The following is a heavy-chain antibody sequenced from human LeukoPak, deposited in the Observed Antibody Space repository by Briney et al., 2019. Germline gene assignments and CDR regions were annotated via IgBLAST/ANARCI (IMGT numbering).Heavy chain of an antibody. Sequence: ASVKVSCKASGYTFTRYYMHWVRQAPGQGLEWMGLINPNRGGTNYAQKFQGRVNMTRDTSISTAYMELSRLRSDDTAVYYCARDRGSDDAFDIWGQGKMVTVSS. CDR3: ARDRGSDDAFDI. CDR1: GYTFTRYY. J-gene: IGHJ3*02. CDR2: INPNRGGT. V-gene: IGHV1-2*02. D-gene: IGHD3-16*01.